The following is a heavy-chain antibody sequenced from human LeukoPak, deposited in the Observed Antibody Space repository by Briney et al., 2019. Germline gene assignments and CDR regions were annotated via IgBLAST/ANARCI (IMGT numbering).Heavy chain of an antibody. V-gene: IGHV7-4-1*01. CDR3: ARGGASTDY. D-gene: IGHD1-26*01. Sequence: ASVKVSCKASGYTFTSYAMSWVRQAPGQGLEWMGWINTNTGNPKYAQDFTGRVVFSLDTSVSTAYLQIGSVKAEDTAVYYCARGGASTDYWGQGTLVTVSS. CDR2: INTNTGNP. J-gene: IGHJ4*02. CDR1: GYTFTSYA.